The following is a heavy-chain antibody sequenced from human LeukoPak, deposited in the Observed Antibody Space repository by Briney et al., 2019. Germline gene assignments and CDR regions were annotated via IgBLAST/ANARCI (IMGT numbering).Heavy chain of an antibody. V-gene: IGHV3-30*02. D-gene: IGHD4-17*01. Sequence: GGSLRLSCAASGFTFSSYGMHWVRQAPGKGLEWVAFIRYDGSNKYYADSVKGRFTISRDNSKNTLYLQMNSLRAEDTAVYYCAKDRYQTTVATTFWFDPWGQGTLVTVSS. CDR1: GFTFSSYG. J-gene: IGHJ5*02. CDR2: IRYDGSNK. CDR3: AKDRYQTTVATTFWFDP.